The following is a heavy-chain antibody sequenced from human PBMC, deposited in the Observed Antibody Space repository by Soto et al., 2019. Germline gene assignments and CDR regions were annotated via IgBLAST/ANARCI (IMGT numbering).Heavy chain of an antibody. J-gene: IGHJ4*02. V-gene: IGHV3-53*04. Sequence: EVQLMESGGGLVQPGGSLRLSCAASEFTVTSNYMSWVRQAPGKGLEWVSVIYSGGSTYYADFVKGRFTISRDNSKNTVYLQMNSLRAEDTAVYYCARATYCTGGNCLLDYWGQGTLVTVSS. CDR2: IYSGGST. CDR3: ARATYCTGGNCLLDY. CDR1: EFTVTSNY. D-gene: IGHD2-15*01.